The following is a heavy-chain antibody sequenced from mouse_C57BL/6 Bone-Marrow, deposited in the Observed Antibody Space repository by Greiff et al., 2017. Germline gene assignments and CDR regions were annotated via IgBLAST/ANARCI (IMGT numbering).Heavy chain of an antibody. CDR2: IHPNSGST. Sequence: QVQLQQSGAELVKPGASVKLSCKASGYTFTSYWMHWVKQRPGQGLEWIGMIHPNSGSTNYNEKFKSKATLTVDKSSSTAYMQLSSLTSEDSAVYYCARRTQANYFDYWGQGTTLTVSS. CDR1: GYTFTSYW. D-gene: IGHD3-2*02. CDR3: ARRTQANYFDY. V-gene: IGHV1-64*01. J-gene: IGHJ2*01.